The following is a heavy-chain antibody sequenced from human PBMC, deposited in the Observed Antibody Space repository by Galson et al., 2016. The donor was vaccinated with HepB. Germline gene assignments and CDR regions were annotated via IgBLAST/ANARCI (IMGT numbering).Heavy chain of an antibody. CDR1: GFTFRSHA. J-gene: IGHJ3*02. Sequence: SLRLSCAASGFTFRSHAMHWIRQAPGKGLEYVSAISSNGGTTYCASSVKGRFTISRDNSKNTLYLQVGSLRAEDMAVYYCARLKYQLISWGFDAFDIWGQGTRVTVTS. CDR3: ARLKYQLISWGFDAFDI. D-gene: IGHD3-16*01. CDR2: ISSNGGTT. V-gene: IGHV3-64*01.